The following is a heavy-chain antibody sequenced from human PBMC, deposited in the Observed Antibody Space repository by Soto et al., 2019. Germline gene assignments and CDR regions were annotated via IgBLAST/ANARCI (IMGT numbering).Heavy chain of an antibody. CDR3: AKDADLAAAGTSWFDP. CDR2: ISGSGGST. J-gene: IGHJ5*02. D-gene: IGHD6-13*01. V-gene: IGHV3-23*01. CDR1: GFTFSSYA. Sequence: GGSLRLSCAASGFTFSSYAMSWVRQAPGKGLEWVSAISGSGGSTYYADSVKGRFTISRDNSKNTLYLQMNSLRAEDTAVYYCAKDADLAAAGTSWFDPWGQGTLVTVSS.